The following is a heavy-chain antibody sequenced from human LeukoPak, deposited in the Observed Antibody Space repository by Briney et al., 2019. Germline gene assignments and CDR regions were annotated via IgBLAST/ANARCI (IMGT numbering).Heavy chain of an antibody. CDR3: ATVARLMSGSYFDFQH. Sequence: SVKVSCKASGGTFSSYAISWVRQAPGQGLEWMGGIIPIFGTANYAQKFQGRVTITTDESTSTAYMELSSLRSEDTAVYYCATVARLMSGSYFDFQHWGQGTLVTVSP. J-gene: IGHJ1*01. CDR2: IIPIFGTA. D-gene: IGHD1-26*01. CDR1: GGTFSSYA. V-gene: IGHV1-69*05.